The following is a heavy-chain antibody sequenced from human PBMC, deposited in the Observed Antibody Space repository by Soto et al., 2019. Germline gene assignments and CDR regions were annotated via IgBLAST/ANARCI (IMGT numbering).Heavy chain of an antibody. V-gene: IGHV3-73*01. D-gene: IGHD5-18*01. J-gene: IGHJ3*02. CDR3: TTSYLKSLYSYGPNGSGNDAFAI. CDR2: IRSKANSYAT. Sequence: EVQLVESGGGLVQPGGSLKLSCAASGFTFSGSAMHWFRQASGKGLEWVGRIRSKANSYATEYAASVRGRFTISRDDSKTTAYLQMNSLKTEDTAVYYCTTSYLKSLYSYGPNGSGNDAFAIWGQGTMVTVSS. CDR1: GFTFSGSA.